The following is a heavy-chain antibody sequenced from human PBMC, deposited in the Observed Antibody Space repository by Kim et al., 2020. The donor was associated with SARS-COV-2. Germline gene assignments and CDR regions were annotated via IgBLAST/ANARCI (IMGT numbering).Heavy chain of an antibody. D-gene: IGHD3-16*01. CDR2: ISGNRKTL. CDR3: GGLAEVGPYYYYG. V-gene: IGHV3-48*02. CDR1: GFTFSSYS. J-gene: IGHJ6*01. Sequence: GGSLRLSCAASGFTFSSYSMNWVRQAPGKGLEWVSYISGNRKTLKKQDLVKGRFTIPRKKAKNQWFFKMNSLGNEETAVFGLGGLAEVGPYYYYG.